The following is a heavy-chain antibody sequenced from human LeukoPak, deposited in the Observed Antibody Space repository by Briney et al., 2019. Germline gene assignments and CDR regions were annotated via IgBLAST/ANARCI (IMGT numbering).Heavy chain of an antibody. Sequence: SETLSLTCAVSGYYISSGYYWAWVRQPPGKGPEWIASISQSGSTYYNPSLKSRVTISVDTSKNKFPLNLKFVTAADTAVYYCAKIGGDFRSHAYDPIVDWGQGTLVTVSS. J-gene: IGHJ4*02. CDR3: AKIGGDFRSHAYDPIVD. D-gene: IGHD2/OR15-2a*01. CDR2: ISQSGST. CDR1: GYYISSGYY. V-gene: IGHV4-38-2*01.